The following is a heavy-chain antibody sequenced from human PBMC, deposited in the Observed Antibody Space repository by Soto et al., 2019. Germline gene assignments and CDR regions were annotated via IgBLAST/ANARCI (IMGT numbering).Heavy chain of an antibody. Sequence: QVQLVQSGAEVKKPGSSVKVSCKASGGTFDNYAITXXRQAXGQGLEWMAGIIPMLDSANYAEKFQDRVTITADESTSTAXXXXXXXXXXXXXXXXXXXXXXXXXGGKTXXXXGMDVWGQGTTVTVSS. D-gene: IGHD2-15*01. CDR1: GGTFDNYA. J-gene: IGHJ6*02. CDR3: XXXXXXXXGGKTXXXXGMDV. V-gene: IGHV1-69*12. CDR2: IIPMLDSA.